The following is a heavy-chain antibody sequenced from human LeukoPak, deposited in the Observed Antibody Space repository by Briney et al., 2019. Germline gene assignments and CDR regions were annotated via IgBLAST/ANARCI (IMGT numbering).Heavy chain of an antibody. J-gene: IGHJ5*02. V-gene: IGHV1-2*02. CDR2: INPNSGGT. CDR1: GYTFTGYY. Sequence: EASVKVSCKASGYTFTGYYMHWVRQAPGQGLEWMGWINPNSGGTNYAQKFQGRVTMTRDTSISTAYMELSRLRSDDTAVYYCARERSGSYKSGWFDPWGQGTLVTVSS. CDR3: ARERSGSYKSGWFDP. D-gene: IGHD1-26*01.